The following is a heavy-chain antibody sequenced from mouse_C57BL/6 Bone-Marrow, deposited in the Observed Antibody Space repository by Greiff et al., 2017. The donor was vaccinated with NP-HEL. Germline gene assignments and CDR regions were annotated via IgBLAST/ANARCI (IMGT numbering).Heavy chain of an antibody. CDR1: GYTFTSYW. Sequence: VQLQQPGAELVMPGASVKLSCKASGYTFTSYWMHWVKQRPGQGLEWIGEIDPSDSYTNYNQKFKGKSTLTVDKSSSTAYMQLSSLTSEDSAVYYCARDYYGSFYWYFDVWGTGTTVTVSS. D-gene: IGHD1-1*01. CDR3: ARDYYGSFYWYFDV. J-gene: IGHJ1*03. CDR2: IDPSDSYT. V-gene: IGHV1-69*01.